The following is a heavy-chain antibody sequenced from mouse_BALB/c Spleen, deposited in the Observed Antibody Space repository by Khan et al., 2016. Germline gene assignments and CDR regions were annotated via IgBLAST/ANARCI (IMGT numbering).Heavy chain of an antibody. CDR1: GYTFSSYW. Sequence: QVQLQQSGAELMKPGASVKISCKATGYTFSSYWIEWVKQRPGHGLEWIGEILPGSGSTNYNEKFKGKATFTADTSSNTAYMQLSSLTSEDSAVYSCAYYGSRYYFDCWGQGTTLTVSS. D-gene: IGHD1-1*01. J-gene: IGHJ2*01. CDR2: ILPGSGST. V-gene: IGHV1-9*01. CDR3: AYYGSRYYFDC.